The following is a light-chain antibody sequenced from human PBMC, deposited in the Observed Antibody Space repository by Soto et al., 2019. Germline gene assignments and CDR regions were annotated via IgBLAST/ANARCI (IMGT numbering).Light chain of an antibody. CDR3: QQSYSTPPT. V-gene: IGKV1-39*01. CDR2: AAS. CDR1: QSISSY. J-gene: IGKJ5*01. Sequence: DIQMTQSPSSLSASVGDRVTITCRASQSISSYLNWYQQKPGKAPKLLIYAASSLQSGVPSRFSGSVSGTDFTLTISSLQPEDFATYYCQQSYSTPPTFGQGTRLEI.